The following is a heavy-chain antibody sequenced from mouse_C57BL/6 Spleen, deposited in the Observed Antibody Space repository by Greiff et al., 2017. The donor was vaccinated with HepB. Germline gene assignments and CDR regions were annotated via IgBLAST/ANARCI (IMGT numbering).Heavy chain of an antibody. CDR1: GYTFTSYW. J-gene: IGHJ2*01. Sequence: VQLQQPGAELVRPGTSVKLSCKASGYTFTSYWMHWVKQRPGQGLEWIGVIDPSDSYTNYNQKFKGKATLTVDTSSSTAYMQLSSLTSEDSAVYYCARGHYYGSRYYFDYWGQGTTLTVSS. V-gene: IGHV1-59*01. D-gene: IGHD1-1*01. CDR3: ARGHYYGSRYYFDY. CDR2: IDPSDSYT.